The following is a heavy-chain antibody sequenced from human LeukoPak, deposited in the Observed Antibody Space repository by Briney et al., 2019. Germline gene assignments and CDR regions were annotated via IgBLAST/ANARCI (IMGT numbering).Heavy chain of an antibody. V-gene: IGHV1-24*01. Sequence: ASVKVSCKVSGYTLTELSMHWVRRAPGNGLEWMGGFDPEDGETIYAQKFQGRVTMTEDTSTDTAYMELSSLRSDDTAVYYCTRESGSYHGNDYWGQGTLVTVSS. CDR3: TRESGSYHGNDY. J-gene: IGHJ4*02. D-gene: IGHD1-26*01. CDR2: FDPEDGET. CDR1: GYTLTELS.